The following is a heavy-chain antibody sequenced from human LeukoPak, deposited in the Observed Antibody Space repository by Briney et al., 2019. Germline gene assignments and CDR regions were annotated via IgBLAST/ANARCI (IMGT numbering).Heavy chain of an antibody. V-gene: IGHV4-34*01. Sequence: SQSLSLTCAVYAGSPSGYYWSWIRQPQRKVREWIGATHHSGSTNNNPSLKSRVTISVDTSKNQFSLSLSSVTAADTAVYYCARFFVWVTAVFDYWGQGTLVTVSS. CDR3: ARFFVWVTAVFDY. CDR2: THHSGST. D-gene: IGHD2-21*02. CDR1: AGSPSGYY. J-gene: IGHJ4*02.